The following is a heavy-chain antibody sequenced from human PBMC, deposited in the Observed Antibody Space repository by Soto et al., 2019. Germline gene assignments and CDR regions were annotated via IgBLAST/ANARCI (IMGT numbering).Heavy chain of an antibody. CDR3: ARVPTRHYYYYDGMDV. J-gene: IGHJ6*02. Sequence: QVQLQQWGAGLLKPSETLSLTCAVYGGSFSGYYWSWIRQPPGKGLEWIGEINHSGSINYNVSLKSRVTISVDTSRNQFSLKLSSVTAVDAALYYCARVPTRHYYYYDGMDVWGQGTTVTVSS. V-gene: IGHV4-34*01. D-gene: IGHD2-2*01. CDR2: INHSGSI. CDR1: GGSFSGYY.